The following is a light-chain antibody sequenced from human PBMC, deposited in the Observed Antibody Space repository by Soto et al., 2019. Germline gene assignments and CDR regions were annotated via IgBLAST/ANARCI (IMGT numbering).Light chain of an antibody. V-gene: IGKV3-20*01. CDR2: GAS. J-gene: IGKJ1*01. CDR3: QQYGSPRT. Sequence: EIAMTQSPSTLSASAGERATLSCRASQSVSCNLDWYQQKTGTAPRLLIYGASGRATVIPDRCGGSGGGAVSPLTISIPDPEDATEYCCQQYGSPRTFGQGTKVDIK. CDR1: QSVSCN.